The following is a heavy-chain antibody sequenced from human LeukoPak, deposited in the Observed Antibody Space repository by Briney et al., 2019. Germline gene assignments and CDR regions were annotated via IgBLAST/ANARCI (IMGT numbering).Heavy chain of an antibody. CDR3: ARGGLGSYLYFDY. Sequence: GGSLRLSCAASGFTFSSYEMNWVRQAPGKGLEWVSYISSSGSTIYYADSVKGRFTISRDNAKNSLYLQMNSLRAEDTAVYYCARGGLGSYLYFDYWGQGTLVTVSS. D-gene: IGHD1-26*01. V-gene: IGHV3-48*03. CDR1: GFTFSSYE. J-gene: IGHJ4*02. CDR2: ISSSGSTI.